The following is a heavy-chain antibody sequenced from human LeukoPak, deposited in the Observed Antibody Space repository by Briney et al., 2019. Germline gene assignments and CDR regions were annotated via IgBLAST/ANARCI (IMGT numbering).Heavy chain of an antibody. J-gene: IGHJ4*02. CDR1: GGSISSSSYY. CDR3: ARQPGGYNGPFDY. CDR2: VYYSGST. Sequence: ASETLSLTCSVSGGSISSSSYYWGWIRQPPGKGLEWVASVYYSGSTYYNPSLESRVTMSVDTSKNQFSLKLSSVTAADTAVYYCARQPGGYNGPFDYWGQGTLVTVSS. D-gene: IGHD5-12*01. V-gene: IGHV4-39*01.